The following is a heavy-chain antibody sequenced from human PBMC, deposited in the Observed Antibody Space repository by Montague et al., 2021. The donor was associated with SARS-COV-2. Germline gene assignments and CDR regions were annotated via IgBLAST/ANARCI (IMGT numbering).Heavy chain of an antibody. Sequence: PALVKPTQTLTLTCTFSGFSLNASGVGVGWIRQPPGKALEWLASIYWDDDKRYSPSLKTRLTITKDTSKSQVVLRTTNVDPADTATYYCAHSPIERGFWGQGTLVTVSS. J-gene: IGHJ4*02. CDR3: AHSPIERGF. D-gene: IGHD5-24*01. V-gene: IGHV2-5*02. CDR1: GFSLNASGVG. CDR2: IYWDDDK.